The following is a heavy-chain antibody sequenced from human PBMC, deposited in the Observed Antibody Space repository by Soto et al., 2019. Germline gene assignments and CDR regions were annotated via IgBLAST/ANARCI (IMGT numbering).Heavy chain of an antibody. Sequence: SETLSLTCAVYGGSFSVYYWSWIRHPPGKGLEWIGEINHSGSTNYNPSLKSRVTISVDTSKNQFSLKLSSVTAADTAVYYCARGIAVAGTDGFYYYGMDVWGQGTTVTVSS. V-gene: IGHV4-34*01. CDR2: INHSGST. CDR1: GGSFSVYY. D-gene: IGHD6-19*01. CDR3: ARGIAVAGTDGFYYYGMDV. J-gene: IGHJ6*02.